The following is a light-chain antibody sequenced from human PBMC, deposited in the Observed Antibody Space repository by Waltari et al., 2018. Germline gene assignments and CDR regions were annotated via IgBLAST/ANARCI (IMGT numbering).Light chain of an antibody. CDR2: GAS. CDR1: QSIGTS. CDR3: QQHSRWPLT. Sequence: EIVLTQSPVTLSLSPGERATLSCRASQSIGTSLGWYQQKPGPAPRLLIYGASNRATGIPVRFSGSGSGTDFTLTISTLETEDFAVYYCQQHSRWPLTFGGGTKVEI. J-gene: IGKJ4*01. V-gene: IGKV3-11*01.